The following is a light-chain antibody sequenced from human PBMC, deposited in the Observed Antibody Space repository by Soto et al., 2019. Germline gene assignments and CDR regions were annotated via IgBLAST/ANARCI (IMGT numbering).Light chain of an antibody. Sequence: EIVLTQSPGTLSLSPGERATLSCRASQSVSGNQLAWYQQKPGQGPRLLIYAASSRATDIPDRFSGSASGTDFTFIISRLEPEDFGMYYCHQYGSLPHTFGQGNKVESK. J-gene: IGKJ2*01. CDR3: HQYGSLPHT. CDR1: QSVSGNQ. CDR2: AAS. V-gene: IGKV3-20*01.